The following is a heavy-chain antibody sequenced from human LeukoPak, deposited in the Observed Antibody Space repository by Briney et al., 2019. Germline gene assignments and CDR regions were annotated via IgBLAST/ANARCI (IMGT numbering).Heavy chain of an antibody. CDR2: IWYDGSNK. D-gene: IGHD4-17*01. Sequence: PGGSLRLSCEASGFTFSTYGMHWVRQAPGKGLEWVAVIWYDGSNKNYADSVKGRFTISRDNSKNTLYLQMISLRAEDTAVYYCARGGRTTWHGMDVWGQGTTVTVSS. CDR1: GFTFSTYG. V-gene: IGHV3-33*01. J-gene: IGHJ6*02. CDR3: ARGGRTTWHGMDV.